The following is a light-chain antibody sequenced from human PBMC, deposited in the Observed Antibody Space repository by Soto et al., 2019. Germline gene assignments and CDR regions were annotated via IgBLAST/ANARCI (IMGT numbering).Light chain of an antibody. Sequence: QSVLRQPPSLSAAPGQKVTISCSGSSSNIGGNSVSWYQQLPGTAPKLLIYDDNKRPSGIPDRFSGSKSGTSATLGITGFQTGDEADYYCGSWDSSLRAYVFGTGTKVTVL. J-gene: IGLJ1*01. CDR3: GSWDSSLRAYV. CDR2: DDN. CDR1: SSNIGGNS. V-gene: IGLV1-51*01.